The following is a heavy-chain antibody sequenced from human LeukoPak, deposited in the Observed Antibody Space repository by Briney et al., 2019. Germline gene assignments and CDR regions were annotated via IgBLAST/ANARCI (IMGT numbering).Heavy chain of an antibody. V-gene: IGHV3-74*01. CDR3: ARVWGSDAFDV. CDR2: INSDGSST. J-gene: IGHJ3*01. D-gene: IGHD3-16*01. CDR1: GFTFSHYW. Sequence: PGGSLRLSCAASGFTFSHYWMQWVRHAPGKGLVWVSRINSDGSSTTYADSVKGRFTISRDNAKNTLYLQMNSLRAEDTAEYYCARVWGSDAFDVWGQGTMVTVSS.